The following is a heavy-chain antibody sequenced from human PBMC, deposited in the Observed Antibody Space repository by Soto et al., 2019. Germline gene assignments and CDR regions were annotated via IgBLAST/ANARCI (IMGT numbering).Heavy chain of an antibody. J-gene: IGHJ6*02. Sequence: PGESLKISCKGSGYSFTSYWIGWVRQMPGKGLEWMGIIYPGDSDTRYSPSFQGQVTISADKSISTAYLQWSSLKASDTAMYYCARHSSSWSRWHFGHGMDVWGQGATVTVSS. D-gene: IGHD6-13*01. CDR1: GYSFTSYW. CDR3: ARHSSSWSRWHFGHGMDV. V-gene: IGHV5-51*01. CDR2: IYPGDSDT.